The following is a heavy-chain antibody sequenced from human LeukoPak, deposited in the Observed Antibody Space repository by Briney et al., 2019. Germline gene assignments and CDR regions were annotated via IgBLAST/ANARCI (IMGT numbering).Heavy chain of an antibody. CDR1: GYTFIGYY. Sequence: GASVKVSCKASGYTFIGYYMHWVRQAPGQGLEWMGWINPNSGGTNYAQKFQGRVTITADKSTSTAYMELSSLRSEDTAVYYCASQSRAYSSGWFDYWGQGTLVTVSS. V-gene: IGHV1-2*02. D-gene: IGHD6-19*01. CDR2: INPNSGGT. J-gene: IGHJ4*02. CDR3: ASQSRAYSSGWFDY.